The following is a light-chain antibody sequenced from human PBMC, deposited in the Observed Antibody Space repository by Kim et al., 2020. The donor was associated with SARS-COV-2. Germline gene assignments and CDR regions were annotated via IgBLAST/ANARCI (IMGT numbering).Light chain of an antibody. CDR1: QSVLYSSNNKNY. CDR2: WAS. J-gene: IGKJ1*01. CDR3: QQYYSTPRT. Sequence: DIVMTQSPDSLAVSLGERATINCKSSQSVLYSSNNKNYLAWYQQKPLQPPKLLIYWASTRESGVPDRFSGSGSGTDFTLTISSLQAEDVAVYYCQQYYSTPRTFGQGTKVDIK. V-gene: IGKV4-1*01.